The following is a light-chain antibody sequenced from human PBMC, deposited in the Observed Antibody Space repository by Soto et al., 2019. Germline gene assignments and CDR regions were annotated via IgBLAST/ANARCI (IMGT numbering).Light chain of an antibody. V-gene: IGLV1-40*01. Sequence: QSVLTQPPSVSGAPGQRVTVSCTGSSSNIGAGYDVHWYQQLPGTAPKLLIYGNSNRPSGVPDRFSGSKSGTSASLAITGLQAEHAADYYCQSYDSSLDVVFGGGTKVTVL. CDR2: GNS. CDR3: QSYDSSLDVV. J-gene: IGLJ2*01. CDR1: SSNIGAGYD.